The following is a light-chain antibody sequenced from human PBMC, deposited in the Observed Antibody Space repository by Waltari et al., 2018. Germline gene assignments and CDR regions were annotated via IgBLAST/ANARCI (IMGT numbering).Light chain of an antibody. Sequence: SALTQPASVSGSPGQSITISCPGTSRHGSWYQQPPGRAPKLMIYDVSNRPSGVSYRCSGSKSGNTASLTISGLQAEDEADYYCTSFTNDNPLYVFGAGTKVTVL. V-gene: IGLV2-14*03. J-gene: IGLJ1*01. CDR3: TSFTNDNPLYV. CDR1: SRH. CDR2: DVS.